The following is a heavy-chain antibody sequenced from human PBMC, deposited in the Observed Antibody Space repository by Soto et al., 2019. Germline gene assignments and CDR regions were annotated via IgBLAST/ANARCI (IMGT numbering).Heavy chain of an antibody. D-gene: IGHD3-22*01. CDR3: ANYYDSSGYPYGFFQY. J-gene: IGHJ1*01. CDR1: GLTFSNYA. CDR2: IGGRGDNT. V-gene: IGHV3-23*01. Sequence: GGSLRLSCAASGLTFSNYAMSWVRQAPGKGLEWVSSIGGRGDNTYYADSVEGRFTISRDISKNALYLQMNSLRVDDTAVYYCANYYDSSGYPYGFFQYWGQGTLVNGSS.